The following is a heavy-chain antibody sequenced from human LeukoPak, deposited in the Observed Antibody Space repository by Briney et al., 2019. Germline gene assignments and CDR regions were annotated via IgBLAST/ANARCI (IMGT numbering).Heavy chain of an antibody. J-gene: IGHJ4*02. CDR1: GFTSTDYG. Sequence: GGSLRLSCKGSGFTSTDYGTSWVRRAPGKGLDWVGCIRSKASGATIEYAASVEGRFSIARDDSKNIAYLQMNSLKSEDTAVYYCTRDAYNTGWNSDYWGQGTLVTVSS. V-gene: IGHV3-49*04. CDR2: IRSKASGATI. D-gene: IGHD6-19*01. CDR3: TRDAYNTGWNSDY.